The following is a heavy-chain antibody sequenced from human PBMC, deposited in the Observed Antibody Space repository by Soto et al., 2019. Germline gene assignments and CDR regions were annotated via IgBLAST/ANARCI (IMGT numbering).Heavy chain of an antibody. CDR2: ISYDGSNK. Sequence: PGGSLGLSCAASGFTFSSYAMHWVRQAPGKGLEWVAVISYDGSNKYYADSVKGRFTISRDNSKNTLYLQMNSLRAEDTAVYYCARDVSGNYEFWSGPQYYFDYWGQGTLVTVSS. CDR3: ARDVSGNYEFWSGPQYYFDY. D-gene: IGHD3-3*01. J-gene: IGHJ4*02. V-gene: IGHV3-30-3*01. CDR1: GFTFSSYA.